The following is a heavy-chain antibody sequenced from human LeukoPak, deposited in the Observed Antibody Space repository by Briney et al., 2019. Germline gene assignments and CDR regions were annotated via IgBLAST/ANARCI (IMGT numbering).Heavy chain of an antibody. J-gene: IGHJ4*02. CDR3: ARPAISSPGGDY. Sequence: SVTVSFTASGGTFTIYAFGWVRQAPGQGMGWVGSIIPILGIANDAQKCQGRVTITAYKSTITAYMELSSLRAEDTAVYDCARPAISSPGGDYWGQGTLVTVSS. CDR1: GGTFTIYA. CDR2: IIPILGIA. D-gene: IGHD3-3*02. V-gene: IGHV1-69*04.